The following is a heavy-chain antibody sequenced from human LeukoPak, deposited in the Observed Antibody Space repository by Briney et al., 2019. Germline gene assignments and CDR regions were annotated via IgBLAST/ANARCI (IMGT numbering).Heavy chain of an antibody. D-gene: IGHD3-10*01. CDR3: AKEGDGSGSYYDY. CDR2: LSSSGSYV. CDR1: GFTFSSYS. V-gene: IGHV3-21*04. Sequence: SGGSLRLSCAASGFTFSSYSLNWVRQAPGKGLEWVSSLSSSGSYVYYADSVKGRFTISRDNSKNTLYLQLNSLRAEDTAVYYCAKEGDGSGSYYDYWGQGILVTVSS. J-gene: IGHJ4*02.